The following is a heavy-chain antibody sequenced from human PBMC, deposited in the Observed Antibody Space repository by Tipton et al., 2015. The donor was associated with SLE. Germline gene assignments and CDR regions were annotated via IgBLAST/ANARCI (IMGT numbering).Heavy chain of an antibody. CDR2: INHSGST. V-gene: IGHV4-34*01. Sequence: TLSLTCAVYGGSFSGYYWSWIRQPPGKGLEWIGEINHSGSTNYNPSLKSRVTISVDKSKNQFSLQLNSVTPEDTAVYYCARNWDYYFDYWGQGTLVTVSS. D-gene: IGHD1-7*01. CDR1: GGSFSGYY. CDR3: ARNWDYYFDY. J-gene: IGHJ4*02.